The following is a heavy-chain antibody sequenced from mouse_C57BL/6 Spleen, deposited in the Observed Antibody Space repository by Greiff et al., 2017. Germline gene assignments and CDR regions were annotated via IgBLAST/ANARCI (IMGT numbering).Heavy chain of an antibody. CDR2: INPSSGYT. V-gene: IGHV1-4*01. Sequence: QVQLQQSGAELVRPGASVKLSCKASGYTFTSYTMHWVKQRPGQGLEWIGYINPSSGYTKYNQKFKDKATLTADKSSSTAYMQLSSLTSEDSAVYYCAREAITTVVDWYFDVWGTGTTVTVSS. CDR3: AREAITTVVDWYFDV. J-gene: IGHJ1*03. D-gene: IGHD1-1*01. CDR1: GYTFTSYT.